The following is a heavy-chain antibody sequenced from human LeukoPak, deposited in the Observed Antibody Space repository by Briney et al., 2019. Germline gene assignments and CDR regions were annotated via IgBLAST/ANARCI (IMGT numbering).Heavy chain of an antibody. Sequence: PSETLSLTCAVSGGSISSSNWWSWVRQPPGKGLEWIGEINYSGSTNYNPSLKSRVTISVDTSKNQFSLKLSSVTAADTAVYYCARTRRVDYSTSWYGRGYYFNYWGQGTLVTVSS. CDR3: ARTRRVDYSTSWYGRGYYFNY. CDR2: INYSGST. J-gene: IGHJ4*02. CDR1: GGSISSSNW. D-gene: IGHD6-13*01. V-gene: IGHV4-4*02.